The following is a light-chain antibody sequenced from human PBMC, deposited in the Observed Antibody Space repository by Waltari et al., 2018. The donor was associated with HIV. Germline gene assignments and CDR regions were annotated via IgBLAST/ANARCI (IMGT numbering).Light chain of an antibody. CDR1: SSNIGASYD. CDR3: QSFDNSLGGSVI. J-gene: IGLJ2*01. Sequence: QSALTQPPSVSGAPGQRVTISCTAGSSNIGASYDVHWYQQLPGTAPKLLIYANVKRPSGVPDRVSGSKSGTSAYLAITGLQAEDEADYYCQSFDNSLGGSVIFGGGTKLTVL. CDR2: ANV. V-gene: IGLV1-40*01.